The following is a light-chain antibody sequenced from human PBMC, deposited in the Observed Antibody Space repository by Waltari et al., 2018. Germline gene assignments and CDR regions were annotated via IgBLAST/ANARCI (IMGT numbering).Light chain of an antibody. J-gene: IGKJ1*01. CDR2: AAS. CDR1: QSVSTK. V-gene: IGKV3-15*01. Sequence: EIVLTQSPATLSVSPGERATLPCRASQSVSTKVAWYQPRPGQAPRLLIYAASSRATGVPARFGGSGSETDFTLTISGLQSEDFAVYYCQHYEGWPPWTFGQGTKV. CDR3: QHYEGWPPWT.